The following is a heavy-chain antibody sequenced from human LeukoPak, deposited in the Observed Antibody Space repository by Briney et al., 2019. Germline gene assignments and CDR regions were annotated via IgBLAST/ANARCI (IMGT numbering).Heavy chain of an antibody. J-gene: IGHJ5*02. CDR1: GYTLTDYS. D-gene: IGHD5-12*01. CDR2: INPNSGGT. Sequence: ASVTVSCKASGYTLTDYSMHWVRQAPGLGLEWMGRINPNSGGTNYAQKFQGRVTMTSDTSITTAYMVLSRLRSDDTAVYYCAREGSGYDPWGQGTLVTVSS. V-gene: IGHV1-2*06. CDR3: AREGSGYDP.